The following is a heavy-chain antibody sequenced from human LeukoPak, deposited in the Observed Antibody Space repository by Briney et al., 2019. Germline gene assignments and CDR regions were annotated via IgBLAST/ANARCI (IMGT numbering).Heavy chain of an antibody. CDR2: IYYSGST. J-gene: IGHJ4*02. CDR1: GGSISSYY. Sequence: SETLSLTCTVSGGSISSYYWGWIRQPPGKGLEWIGNIYYSGSTYYNPSLKSRVTISLGTSNNQFSLRLSSVTAADTAVYYCARGSVPAHSDTSGYPPDYWGQGTLVTVS. D-gene: IGHD3-22*01. V-gene: IGHV4-39*07. CDR3: ARGSVPAHSDTSGYPPDY.